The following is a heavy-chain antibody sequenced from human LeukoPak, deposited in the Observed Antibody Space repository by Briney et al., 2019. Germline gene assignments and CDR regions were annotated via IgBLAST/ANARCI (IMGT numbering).Heavy chain of an antibody. CDR1: GFTFSSYW. CDR3: ARARGYSYGSSYYYYYMDV. D-gene: IGHD5-18*01. V-gene: IGHV3-7*01. Sequence: GSLRLSCAASGFTFSSYWMNWVRQAPGKGLEWVANIKQDGSEKYYVDSVKGRFTISRDNAKNSLYLQMNSLRAEDTAVYYCARARGYSYGSSYYYYYMDVWGKGTTVTVSS. CDR2: IKQDGSEK. J-gene: IGHJ6*03.